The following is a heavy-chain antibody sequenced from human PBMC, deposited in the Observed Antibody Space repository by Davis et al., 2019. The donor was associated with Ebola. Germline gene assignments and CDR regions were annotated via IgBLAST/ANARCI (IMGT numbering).Heavy chain of an antibody. J-gene: IGHJ6*03. CDR2: VQNIGST. V-gene: IGHV4-59*01. D-gene: IGHD2-2*02. CDR3: AAIYGWAFGYYYLDV. CDR1: GGSISTYH. Sequence: PSETLSLTCTVSGGSISTYHWTWIRQPPGKGLEWIGYVQNIGSTKYNPSLRSRVTLLVDTSKNQFSLEMSSVTAADTAVYYCAAIYGWAFGYYYLDVWGRGTTVTVSS.